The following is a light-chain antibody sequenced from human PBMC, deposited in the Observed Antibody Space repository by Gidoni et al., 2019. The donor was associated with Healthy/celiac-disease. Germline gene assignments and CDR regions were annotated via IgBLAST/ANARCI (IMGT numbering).Light chain of an antibody. V-gene: IGKV3-15*01. J-gene: IGKJ4*01. CDR3: QQYSNWPPLT. CDR2: GAP. Sequence: EIVMKKSAAPLSVPPGEKATLSGRAGQSVSSNLAWYHQKPGQAPRLLIYGAPTRSTGIPARFSGSGSWTAFTLAISSLLSEDFAVYYCQQYSNWPPLTFRGGTKVEIK. CDR1: QSVSSN.